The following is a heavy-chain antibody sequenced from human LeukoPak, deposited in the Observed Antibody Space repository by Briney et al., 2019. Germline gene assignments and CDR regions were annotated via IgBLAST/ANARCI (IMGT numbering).Heavy chain of an antibody. D-gene: IGHD3-22*01. CDR3: ARGDSMIVVVKGFDS. V-gene: IGHV3-64*01. J-gene: IGHJ4*02. CDR1: GFTFSSYA. Sequence: GGSLRLSCAASGFTFSSYAMHWVRQAPGKGLEYVPAISTNGGSTYYANSVKGRFTISRDNSKNTLYLQMGSLRAEDMAMYYCARGDSMIVVVKGFDSWGQGTLVTVSS. CDR2: ISTNGGST.